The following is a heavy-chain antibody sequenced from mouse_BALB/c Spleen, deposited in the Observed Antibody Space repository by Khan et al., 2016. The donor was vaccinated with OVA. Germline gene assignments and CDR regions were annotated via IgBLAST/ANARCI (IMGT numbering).Heavy chain of an antibody. J-gene: IGHJ3*01. V-gene: IGHV5-6*01. CDR1: GFTFSSYS. CDR2: ISSGGDYT. CDR3: ASHLTGSFAY. Sequence: EVELVESGGDLVKPGGSLKLSCAASGFTFSSYSMSWVRQTPDKRLEWVATISSGGDYTYYPDNLKGRFTISRDSAKTTPYLQMSSLKSEDTAMYYCASHLTGSFAYWGQGTLVTVSA. D-gene: IGHD4-1*01.